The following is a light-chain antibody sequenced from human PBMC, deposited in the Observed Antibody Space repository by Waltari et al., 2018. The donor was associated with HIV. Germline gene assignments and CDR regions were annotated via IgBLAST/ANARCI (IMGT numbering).Light chain of an antibody. CDR3: CTYVGYGTKFV. CDR1: HNNT. Sequence: ARAQPPSVSGSPGQSITISCADSHNNTVSWYQQHPDKAPKVILYAVAGRPPGISSRFSGVRSGDNASLKISGLQAEDEADYFCCTYVGYGTKFVFGTGTRVSVL. CDR2: AVA. J-gene: IGLJ1*01. V-gene: IGLV2-23*02.